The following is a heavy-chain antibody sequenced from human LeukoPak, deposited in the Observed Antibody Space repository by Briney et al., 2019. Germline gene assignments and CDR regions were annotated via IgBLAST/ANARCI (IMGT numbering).Heavy chain of an antibody. Sequence: GGSLRLSCAASGFTVSSNYMSWVRRAPGKGLEWVSVIYSGGSTYYADSVKGRFTISRDNSKNTLYLQMNSLRAEDTAVYYCARDRGYGDYDFRYYYYGMDVWGQGTSVTVSS. CDR1: GFTVSSNY. CDR2: IYSGGST. V-gene: IGHV3-53*01. CDR3: ARDRGYGDYDFRYYYYGMDV. D-gene: IGHD4-17*01. J-gene: IGHJ6*02.